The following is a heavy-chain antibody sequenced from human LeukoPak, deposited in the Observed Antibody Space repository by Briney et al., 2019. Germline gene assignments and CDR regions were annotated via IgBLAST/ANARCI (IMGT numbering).Heavy chain of an antibody. CDR2: INPSGGST. Sequence: ASVKVSCKASGYTFTSYYMHWVRQAPGQGLEWMGIINPSGGSTSYAQKFQGRVTMTRDTSTSTVYMELSSLRSEDTAVYYCAARGSGWYGDYWGQGTLVTVSS. CDR1: GYTFTSYY. CDR3: AARGSGWYGDY. J-gene: IGHJ4*02. D-gene: IGHD6-19*01. V-gene: IGHV1-46*01.